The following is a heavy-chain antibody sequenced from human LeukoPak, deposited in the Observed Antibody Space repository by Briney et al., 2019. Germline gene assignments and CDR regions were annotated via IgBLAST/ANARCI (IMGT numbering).Heavy chain of an antibody. CDR3: ARVQGDMVRGVIIFGYYFDY. CDR2: ISSSSSYI. V-gene: IGHV3-21*01. D-gene: IGHD3-10*01. CDR1: GFTFSSYS. J-gene: IGHJ4*02. Sequence: GGSLRLSCAASGFTFSSYSMNWVRQAPGKGLEWVSSISSSSSYIYYADSVKGRFTISRDNAKNSLYLQMNSLRAEDTAVYCCARVQGDMVRGVIIFGYYFDYWGQGTLVTVSS.